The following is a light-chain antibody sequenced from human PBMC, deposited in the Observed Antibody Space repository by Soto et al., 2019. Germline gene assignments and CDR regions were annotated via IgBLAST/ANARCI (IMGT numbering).Light chain of an antibody. CDR2: DVS. J-gene: IGLJ1*01. CDR1: SSDVGGYNY. V-gene: IGLV2-14*01. Sequence: QSALTQPASVSGSPGQSIPISCTGTSSDVGGYNYVSWYQQHPGKAPKLMIYDVSNRPSGVSNRFSGSKSGNTASLTISGLQAEDEADYCCSSYTSSSTLVFGTGTKVTVL. CDR3: SSYTSSSTLV.